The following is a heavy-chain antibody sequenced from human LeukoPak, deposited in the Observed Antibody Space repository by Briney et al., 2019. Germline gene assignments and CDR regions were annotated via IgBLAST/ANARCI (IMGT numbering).Heavy chain of an antibody. V-gene: IGHV4-30-4*01. CDR2: NYYSGST. D-gene: IGHD2-2*02. Sequence: SQTLSLTCTVSGGSISSGDYYWSWIRQPPGKGLEWIGYNYYSGSTYYNPSLKSRVTISVDTSKNQFSLKLSSVTAADTAVYYCARVAINNWFDPWGQGTLVTVSS. J-gene: IGHJ5*02. CDR1: GGSISSGDYY. CDR3: ARVAINNWFDP.